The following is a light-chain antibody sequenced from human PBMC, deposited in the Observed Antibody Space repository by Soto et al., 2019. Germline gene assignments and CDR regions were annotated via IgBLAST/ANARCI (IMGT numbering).Light chain of an antibody. CDR2: SAS. J-gene: IGKJ4*01. Sequence: DIQMTQSPPSLSASVGDRVTITCRASETITDFLNWYQVKPGKAPKLLIYSASNLQPGVPSRFSGSGYGTDFTLTLSGLQHEDSATYYCQQANSFLPLTFGGGTKVEIK. CDR3: QQANSFLPLT. V-gene: IGKV1-39*01. CDR1: ETITDF.